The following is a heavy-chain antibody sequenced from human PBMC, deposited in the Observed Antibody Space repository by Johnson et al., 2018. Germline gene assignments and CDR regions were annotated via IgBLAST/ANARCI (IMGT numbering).Heavy chain of an antibody. D-gene: IGHD4-23*01. CDR3: ARGRYGGNSTGYYYYYMDV. CDR2: IIPILGIA. V-gene: IGHV1-69*09. CDR1: GGTFSSYT. J-gene: IGHJ6*03. Sequence: QVQLVQSGAEVKKPGSSVKVSCKASGGTFSSYTISWVRQAPGQGLEWMGRIIPILGIANYAQKFQGRVTLTADKSTSTAYMGLGSLRSEDTAVYYRARGRYGGNSTGYYYYYMDVWGKGTTVTVSS.